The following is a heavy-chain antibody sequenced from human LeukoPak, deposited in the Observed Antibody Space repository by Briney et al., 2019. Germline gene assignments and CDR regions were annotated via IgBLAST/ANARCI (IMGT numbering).Heavy chain of an antibody. CDR2: IYXXXXX. J-gene: IGHJ4*02. CDR1: GGSXSSGGYY. Sequence: PSETLSLTCTVSGGSXSSGGYYWSWIRQHXGXGLEWIGYIYXXXXXXXXXXXXXRVTXSVDTSKNQFSLKLSSVTAADTAVYYCARVVGAPDYWGQGTLVTVSS. D-gene: IGHD1-26*01. CDR3: ARVVGAPDY. V-gene: IGHV4-31*03.